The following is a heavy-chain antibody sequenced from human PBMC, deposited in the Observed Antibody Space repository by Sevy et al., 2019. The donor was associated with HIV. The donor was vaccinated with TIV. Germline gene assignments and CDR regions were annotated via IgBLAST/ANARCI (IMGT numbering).Heavy chain of an antibody. J-gene: IGHJ3*01. D-gene: IGHD2-15*01. CDR3: AKDVVVVVGDAFDV. CDR2: TGGRGGAT. Sequence: GGSLRLSCAASGFPFSSYAMNWVRQGPGKGLEWVSATGGRGGATYYADSVKGRFTISRDNSKNTLYLQMDSLRAEETAVYYCAKDVVVVVGDAFDVWGQGTMVTVSS. V-gene: IGHV3-23*01. CDR1: GFPFSSYA.